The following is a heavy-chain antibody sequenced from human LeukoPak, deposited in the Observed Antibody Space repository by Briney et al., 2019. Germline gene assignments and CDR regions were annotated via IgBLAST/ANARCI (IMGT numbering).Heavy chain of an antibody. V-gene: IGHV4-61*02. Sequence: SETLSLTGTGSGGSISSGSYDWRGIRQRAGKGLEWIGRIYTSGSTNYHPSLKSRVTISVDTSKNQFSLKLSSVTAADTAIYYCARHLSSSWQFDYWGQGTLVTVSS. CDR2: IYTSGST. CDR1: GGSISSGSYD. D-gene: IGHD2-2*01. J-gene: IGHJ4*02. CDR3: ARHLSSSWQFDY.